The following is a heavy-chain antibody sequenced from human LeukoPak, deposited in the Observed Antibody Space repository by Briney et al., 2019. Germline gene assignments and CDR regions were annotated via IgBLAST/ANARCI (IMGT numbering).Heavy chain of an antibody. CDR1: GYTFTGYY. D-gene: IGHD3-22*01. V-gene: IGHV1-2*02. CDR2: INPNSGGT. CDR3: ARGYYYDSSALAFDI. Sequence: ASVKVSCKASGYTFTGYYMHWVRQAPGQGLEWMGWINPNSGGTNYAQKFQGRVTMTRDTSISTAYMELSRLRSDDTAVYYCARGYYYDSSALAFDIWGQGTMVTVSS. J-gene: IGHJ3*02.